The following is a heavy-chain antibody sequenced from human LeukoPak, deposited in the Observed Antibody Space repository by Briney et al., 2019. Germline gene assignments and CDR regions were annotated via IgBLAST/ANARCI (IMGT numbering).Heavy chain of an antibody. CDR3: ARGSSRGELYGIEWFDP. Sequence: GGSLRLSCAASGFTFSSYEMNWVRQAPGKGLEWVSYISNSGSTIYYADSVKGRFTISRDNAKNSLYLQMNSLRAEDTAVYYCARGSSRGELYGIEWFDPWGQGTLVTVSS. CDR2: ISNSGSTI. D-gene: IGHD3-9*01. J-gene: IGHJ5*02. V-gene: IGHV3-48*03. CDR1: GFTFSSYE.